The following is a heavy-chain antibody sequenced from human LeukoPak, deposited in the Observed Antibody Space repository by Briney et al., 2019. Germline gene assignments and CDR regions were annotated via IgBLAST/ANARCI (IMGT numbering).Heavy chain of an antibody. D-gene: IGHD2-15*01. V-gene: IGHV3-48*01. Sequence: GGSLRLSCAASGFNFKSYSMNWVRQAPGKGLEWISYITSSSRTIFDADSVRGRFTVSRDNAQNSLFLQMNSLRGEDTAVYYCARGRVVVGRYYFDYWGQGTLVTVSS. CDR3: ARGRVVVGRYYFDY. CDR1: GFNFKSYS. J-gene: IGHJ4*02. CDR2: ITSSSRTI.